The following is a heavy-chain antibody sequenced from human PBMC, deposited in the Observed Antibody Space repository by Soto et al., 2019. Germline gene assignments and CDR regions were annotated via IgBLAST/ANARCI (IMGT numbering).Heavy chain of an antibody. CDR2: INAGNGNT. CDR1: GYTFTSYA. Sequence: GASVKVSCKASGYTFTSYAMHWVRQAPGQRLEWMGWINAGNGNTKYSQKFQGRVTITRDTSASTAYMELSSLRSEDTAVYYCARDTGDFWRRYYCHWGQGTLVTVSS. J-gene: IGHJ4*02. CDR3: ARDTGDFWRRYYCH. V-gene: IGHV1-3*01. D-gene: IGHD3-3*01.